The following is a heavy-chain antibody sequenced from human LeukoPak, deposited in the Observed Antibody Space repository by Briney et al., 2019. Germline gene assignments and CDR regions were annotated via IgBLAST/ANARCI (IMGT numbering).Heavy chain of an antibody. J-gene: IGHJ4*02. D-gene: IGHD2-2*01. Sequence: EASVKVSCKASEYTFTDYYLHWVRQAPGQGPEWMGWINPVSGGTHYVGKFQDRVTLTRDTSINTAYMELSGLRSDDTAVYYCVRPIFLFWGSTSSLFAFWGQGPRFPVPS. CDR3: VRPIFLFWGSTSSLFAF. CDR2: INPVSGGT. CDR1: EYTFTDYY. V-gene: IGHV1-2*02.